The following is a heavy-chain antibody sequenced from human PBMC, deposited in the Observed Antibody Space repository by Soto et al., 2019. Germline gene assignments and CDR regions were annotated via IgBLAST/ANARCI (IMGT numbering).Heavy chain of an antibody. V-gene: IGHV3-48*01. J-gene: IGHJ5*02. Sequence: GGSLRLSCAASGFTFSSYSMNWVRQAPGKGLEWVSYISSSSSTIYYADSVKGRFTISRDNAKNSLYLQMNSLRAEDTAVYYCARDGGYYGSGSSNWFDPWGQGTLVTVSS. CDR3: ARDGGYYGSGSSNWFDP. CDR2: ISSSSSTI. CDR1: GFTFSSYS. D-gene: IGHD3-10*01.